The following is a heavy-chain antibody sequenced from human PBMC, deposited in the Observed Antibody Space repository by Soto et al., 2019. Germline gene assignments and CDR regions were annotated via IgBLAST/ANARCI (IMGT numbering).Heavy chain of an antibody. CDR1: GFGFSTHA. CDR2: ITNTGITT. Sequence: GGSLRLSCAASGFGFSTHALSWVRQAPGKGLEWLSSITNTGITTHYADSVKGRFTISRDDSKSIAYLQMNSLKSEDTAVYYCARDLASSDNDDFYGMDGWGQGTTVTVSS. D-gene: IGHD4-17*01. CDR3: ARDLASSDNDDFYGMDG. V-gene: IGHV3-23*01. J-gene: IGHJ6*02.